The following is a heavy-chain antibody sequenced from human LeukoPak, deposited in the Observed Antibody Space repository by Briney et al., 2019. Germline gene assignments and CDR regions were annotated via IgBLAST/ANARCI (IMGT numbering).Heavy chain of an antibody. CDR1: GFPFRSFA. CDR3: ASRVGYSYGYDY. CDR2: ISSSGSTI. V-gene: IGHV3-48*03. D-gene: IGHD5-18*01. Sequence: GESLRLSCAASGFPFRSFAMSWVRQAPGKGLEWVSYISSSGSTIYYADSVKGRFTISRDNAKNSLYLQMNSLRAEDTAVYYCASRVGYSYGYDYWGQGTLVTVSS. J-gene: IGHJ4*02.